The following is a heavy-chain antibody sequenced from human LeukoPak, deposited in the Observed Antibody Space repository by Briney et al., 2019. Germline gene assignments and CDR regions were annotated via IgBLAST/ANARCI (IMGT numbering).Heavy chain of an antibody. CDR1: GDSISSSNYY. D-gene: IGHD1-1*01. Sequence: SETLSLTCTVSGDSISSSNYYWGWIRQPPGKGLEWIGSIYYRGNTYYSSSLKSRVTISVDMSKNQFSLRLSSMTAADRAVYYCARGQLALYYYNGLDVWGQGTTVTVSS. CDR3: ARGQLALYYYNGLDV. J-gene: IGHJ6*02. CDR2: IYYRGNT. V-gene: IGHV4-39*01.